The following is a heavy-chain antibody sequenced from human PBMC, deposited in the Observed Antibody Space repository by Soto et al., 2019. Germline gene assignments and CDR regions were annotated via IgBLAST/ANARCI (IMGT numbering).Heavy chain of an antibody. J-gene: IGHJ6*02. CDR1: GFTFSSYA. CDR3: AKSVSSWDQLDDHYYYGMDV. V-gene: IGHV3-23*01. Sequence: GGSLRLSCAASGFTFSSYAMSWVRQAPGKGLEWVSAISGSGGSTYYADSVKGRFTISRDNSKNTLYLQMNSLRAEDTAVYYCAKSVSSWDQLDDHYYYGMDVWGQGTTVTVSS. CDR2: ISGSGGST. D-gene: IGHD6-13*01.